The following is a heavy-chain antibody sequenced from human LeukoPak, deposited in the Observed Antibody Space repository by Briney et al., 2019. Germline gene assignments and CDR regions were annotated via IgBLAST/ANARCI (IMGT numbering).Heavy chain of an antibody. CDR3: ARGRGHGSGSYYNPRYWYFDL. CDR2: INLSGRT. D-gene: IGHD3-10*01. Sequence: SESLSLACAVYGGSFSGYYWSWIRQPPGKGREWIGEINLSGRTNYNPSLKSRVTISVDTSKSQLSLKLWSGTAADTAVYYCARGRGHGSGSYYNPRYWYFDLWGRGTRVTVSS. V-gene: IGHV4-34*01. J-gene: IGHJ2*01. CDR1: GGSFSGYY.